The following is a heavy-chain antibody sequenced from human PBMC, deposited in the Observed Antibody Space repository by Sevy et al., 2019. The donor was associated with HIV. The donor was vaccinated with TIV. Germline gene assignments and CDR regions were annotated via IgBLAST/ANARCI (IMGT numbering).Heavy chain of an antibody. J-gene: IGHJ6*02. Sequence: GGSLRLSCAASGFSVSSNYMSWVRQAPGKGPEWVSVIHSGGKISYADSVQGRFTISRDNSKNTLYLQMNSLRAEDTAVYYCAREDIVLGEANYYGIDVWGQGTTVTVSS. V-gene: IGHV3-53*01. CDR3: AREDIVLGEANYYGIDV. D-gene: IGHD2-15*01. CDR1: GFSVSSNY. CDR2: IHSGGKI.